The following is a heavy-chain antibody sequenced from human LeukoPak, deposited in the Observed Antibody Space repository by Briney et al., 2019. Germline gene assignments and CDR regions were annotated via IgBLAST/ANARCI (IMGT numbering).Heavy chain of an antibody. D-gene: IGHD3-9*01. J-gene: IGHJ3*02. CDR3: ARDPSITIFSSDAFDI. CDR2: IIPIFGTA. Sequence: SVKVSCTASGGTFSSYAISWVRQAPGQGLEWMGGIIPIFGTANYAQKFQGRVTITADESTSTAYMELSSLRSEDTAVYYCARDPSITIFSSDAFDIWGQGTMVTVSS. CDR1: GGTFSSYA. V-gene: IGHV1-69*13.